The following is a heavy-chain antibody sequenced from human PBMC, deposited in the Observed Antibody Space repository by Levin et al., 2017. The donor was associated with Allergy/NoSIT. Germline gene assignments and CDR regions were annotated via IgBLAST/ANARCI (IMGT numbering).Heavy chain of an antibody. Sequence: QSGGSLRLSCAASGFSVTNNYMTWVRQAPGKGLECVSAIYSGGSTYYADSVKGRFSMSRDYSKNTVYLQLNSLRVEDTAVYYCARGRLNTAYSNTVFEHWGQGTLVTVSS. CDR2: IYSGGST. D-gene: IGHD4-11*01. J-gene: IGHJ4*02. CDR3: ARGRLNTAYSNTVFEH. V-gene: IGHV3-53*01. CDR1: GFSVTNNY.